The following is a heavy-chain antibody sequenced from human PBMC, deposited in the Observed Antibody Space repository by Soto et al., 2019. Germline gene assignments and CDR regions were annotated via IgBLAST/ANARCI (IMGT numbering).Heavy chain of an antibody. CDR1: GGSFSSYY. J-gene: IGHJ4*02. CDR2: INHSGST. CDR3: AVPGIAVAGGFDY. D-gene: IGHD6-19*01. V-gene: IGHV4-34*01. Sequence: PSETLSLTCAVYGGSFSSYYWSWIRQPPGKGLEWIGEINHSGSTNYNPSLKSRVTISVDTSKNQFSLKLSSVTAADTPVYYCAVPGIAVAGGFDYWRQGTLVNGSS.